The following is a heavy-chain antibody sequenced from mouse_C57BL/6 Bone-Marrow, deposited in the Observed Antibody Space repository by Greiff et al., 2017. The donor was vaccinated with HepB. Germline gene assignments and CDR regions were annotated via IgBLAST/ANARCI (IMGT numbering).Heavy chain of an antibody. CDR1: GYSITSGYY. CDR2: ISYDGSN. V-gene: IGHV3-6*01. J-gene: IGHJ3*01. Sequence: VQLQQSGPGLVKPSQSLSLTCSVTGYSITSGYYWNWIRQFPGNKLEWMGYISYDGSNNYNPSLKNRISITRDTSKNQFFLKLNSVTTEDTATYYCARGEWMWFAYWGQGTLVTVSA. CDR3: ARGEWMWFAY.